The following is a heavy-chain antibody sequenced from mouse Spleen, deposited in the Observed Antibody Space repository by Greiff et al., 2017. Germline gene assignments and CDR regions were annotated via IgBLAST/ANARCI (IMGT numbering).Heavy chain of an antibody. D-gene: IGHD4-1*01. CDR3: ARSFNWDAYFDY. CDR2: IHPNSGST. J-gene: IGHJ2*01. V-gene: IGHV1-64*01. Sequence: VQLQQSGAELVKPGASVKLSCKASGYTFTSYWMHWVKQRPGQGLEWIGMIHPNSGSTNYNEKFKSKATLTVDKSSSTAYMQFSSLTSEDSAVYYCARSFNWDAYFDYWGQGTTLTVSS. CDR1: GYTFTSYW.